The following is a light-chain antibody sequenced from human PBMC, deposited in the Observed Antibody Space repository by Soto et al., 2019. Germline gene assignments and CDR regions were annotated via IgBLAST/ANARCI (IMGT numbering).Light chain of an antibody. CDR3: QQYGSSVN. CDR2: DAS. V-gene: IGKV3D-20*01. Sequence: EIVLTQSPATLSLSPGERATLSCRTSQSVSYRYLAWYQQKPGLAPRLLIYDASSRATGIPDRFSGSGSGTDFTLTISRLEPEDFAVYYCQQYGSSVNFGQGTRREIK. CDR1: QSVSYRY. J-gene: IGKJ5*01.